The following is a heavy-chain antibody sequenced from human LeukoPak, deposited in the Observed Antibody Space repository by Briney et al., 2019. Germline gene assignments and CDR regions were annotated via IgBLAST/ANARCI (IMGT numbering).Heavy chain of an antibody. V-gene: IGHV4-34*01. CDR2: INHSGST. D-gene: IGHD5-24*01. CDR1: GGSFSGYY. Sequence: SETLSLTCAVYGGSFSGYYWSWIRQPPGKGLEWIGEINHSGSTNYNPSLKSRVTISVDTSKNQFSLKLSSVTAADTALYYCARLCNVEMATTPCFDYWGQGTLVTVSS. J-gene: IGHJ4*02. CDR3: ARLCNVEMATTPCFDY.